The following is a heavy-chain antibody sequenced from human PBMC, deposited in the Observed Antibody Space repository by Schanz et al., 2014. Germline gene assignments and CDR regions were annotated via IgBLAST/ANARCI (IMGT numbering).Heavy chain of an antibody. CDR1: GYTFTSYG. CDR2: ISPYNGNT. V-gene: IGHV1-18*01. J-gene: IGHJ4*02. D-gene: IGHD6-6*01. CDR3: ARDQSAYTNSSDVRYFDY. Sequence: QVQLVQSGAEVKKPGASVKVSCKASGYTFTSYGISWVRQAPGQGLEWMGWISPYNGNTNYAQKLQGRVTMTADTSTSTAYIDLRSLRSDDTAVYYWARDQSAYTNSSDVRYFDYWGQGSLVTVSS.